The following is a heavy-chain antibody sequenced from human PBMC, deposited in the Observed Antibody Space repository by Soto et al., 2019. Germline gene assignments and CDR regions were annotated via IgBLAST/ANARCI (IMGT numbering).Heavy chain of an antibody. J-gene: IGHJ4*02. CDR1: GGHISSSSHY. CDR2: IYYSGST. V-gene: IGHV4-39*07. Sequence: SETLSLTYTVSGGHISSSSHYWGWIRQPPGKGLEWIGSIYYSGSTYYNPSLKSRVTISVDTSKNQFSLKLSSVTAADTAVYYCARGPGIWGQGNLVTGSS. CDR3: ARGPGI.